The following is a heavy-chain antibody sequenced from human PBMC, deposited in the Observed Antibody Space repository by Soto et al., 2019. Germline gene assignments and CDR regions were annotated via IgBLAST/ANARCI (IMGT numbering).Heavy chain of an antibody. V-gene: IGHV6-1*01. CDR2: TYYRSKWYN. CDR1: GVSLSSNIAA. Sequence: SQALSLTAARSGVSLSSNIAAWNCIRQSPSRGLEWLGRTYYRSKWYNDYAVSVKSRITINPDTSKNQFSLQLNSVTPEDTAVYYCARGYSSSWYIRSYYYYYGMDVWGQGTTVTVSS. CDR3: ARGYSSSWYIRSYYYYYGMDV. J-gene: IGHJ6*02. D-gene: IGHD6-13*01.